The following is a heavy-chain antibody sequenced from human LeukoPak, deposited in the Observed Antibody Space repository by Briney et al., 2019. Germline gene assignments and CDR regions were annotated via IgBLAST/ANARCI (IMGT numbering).Heavy chain of an antibody. J-gene: IGHJ4*02. CDR1: GFTFSGSA. Sequence: PGGSLRPSCAASGFTFSGSAMHWVRQASGKGLEWVGRIRSKANSYATAYAASVKGRFTISRDDSKNTAYLQMNSLKTEDTAVYYCARSVKTTLYYFDYWGQGTLVTVSS. V-gene: IGHV3-73*01. D-gene: IGHD1-14*01. CDR2: IRSKANSYAT. CDR3: ARSVKTTLYYFDY.